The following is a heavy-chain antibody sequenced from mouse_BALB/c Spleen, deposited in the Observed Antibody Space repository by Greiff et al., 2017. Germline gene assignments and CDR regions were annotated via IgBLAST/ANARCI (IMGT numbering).Heavy chain of an antibody. Sequence: VKLMESGAELAKPGASVKMSCKASGYTFTSYWMHWVKQRPGQGLEWIGYINPSTGYTEYNQKFKDKATLTADKSSSTAYMQLSSLTSEDSAVYYCARSSGYSYYAMDYWGQGTSVTVSS. J-gene: IGHJ4*01. CDR2: INPSTGYT. D-gene: IGHD3-1*01. CDR1: GYTFTSYW. V-gene: IGHV1-7*01. CDR3: ARSSGYSYYAMDY.